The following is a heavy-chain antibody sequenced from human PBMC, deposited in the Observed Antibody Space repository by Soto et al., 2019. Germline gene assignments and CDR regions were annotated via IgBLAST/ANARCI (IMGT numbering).Heavy chain of an antibody. V-gene: IGHV4-34*01. CDR3: ARVERGTATTVVDAFDI. J-gene: IGHJ3*02. CDR1: GGSVNSGNYY. Sequence: SETLSLTCAVYGGSVNSGNYYWSWIRQPPGKGLEWIGEMSHSGGTHFNPSLKSRVTISVDASKNQFSLKMSSVTAADTALYYCARVERGTATTVVDAFDIWGPGTLVTVSS. CDR2: MSHSGGT. D-gene: IGHD1-1*01.